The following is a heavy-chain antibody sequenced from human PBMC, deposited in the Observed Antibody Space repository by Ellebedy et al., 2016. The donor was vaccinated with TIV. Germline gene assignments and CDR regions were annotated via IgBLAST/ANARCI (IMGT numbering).Heavy chain of an antibody. D-gene: IGHD3-22*01. CDR3: ARQTYYSDTSGYYAFDY. Sequence: PGGSLRLSCSASGFTFSNYAIHWVRQAPGKGLEYVSAISSNGGSTYYADSVKGRFTISRDNAKNSLYRQMNSLRAEDTAVYYCARQTYYSDTSGYYAFDYWGQGTLVTVSS. J-gene: IGHJ4*02. V-gene: IGHV3-64*04. CDR2: ISSNGGST. CDR1: GFTFSNYA.